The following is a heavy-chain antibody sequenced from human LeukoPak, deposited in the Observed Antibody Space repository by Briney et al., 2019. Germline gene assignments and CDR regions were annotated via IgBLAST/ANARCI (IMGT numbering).Heavy chain of an antibody. CDR1: GFTFSSYA. Sequence: GGSLRLSCAASGFTFSSYAMHWVRQAPGKGLEWVAVITYDGSNKYYADSVKGRFTISRDNSKNTLYLQMNSLRAEDTAVYYCARDSVGATNYFDYWGQGTLVTVSS. J-gene: IGHJ4*02. CDR2: ITYDGSNK. D-gene: IGHD1-26*01. V-gene: IGHV3-30-3*01. CDR3: ARDSVGATNYFDY.